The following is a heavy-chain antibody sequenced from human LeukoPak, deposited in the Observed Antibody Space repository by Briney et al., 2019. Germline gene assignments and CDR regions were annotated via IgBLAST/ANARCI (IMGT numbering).Heavy chain of an antibody. CDR2: IKSKTDCGTT. D-gene: IGHD5-12*01. J-gene: IGHJ4*02. V-gene: IGHV3-15*01. CDR3: TTDLRYSGYDFDY. Sequence: GGSLRLSCAASGVTCSNAWMSWVRQAPGGGREWVGRIKSKTDCGTTDYAAPVKGRFTISRDDSKNTLYLQMNSLKTEDTAVYYCTTDLRYSGYDFDYWGQGTLVTVSS. CDR1: GVTCSNAW.